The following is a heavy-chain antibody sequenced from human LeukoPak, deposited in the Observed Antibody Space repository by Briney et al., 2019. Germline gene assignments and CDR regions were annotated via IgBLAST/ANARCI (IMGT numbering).Heavy chain of an antibody. D-gene: IGHD3-22*01. V-gene: IGHV4-59*01. CDR1: GGSISSYY. Sequence: PSETLSLTCTVYGGSISSYYWSWIRQPPGKGLEWIGYIYYSGSTNYNPSLKSRVTISVDTSKNQFSLKLSSVTAADTAVYYCARVGDYYDSSGYPRYYFDYWGQGTLVTVSS. CDR3: ARVGDYYDSSGYPRYYFDY. J-gene: IGHJ4*02. CDR2: IYYSGST.